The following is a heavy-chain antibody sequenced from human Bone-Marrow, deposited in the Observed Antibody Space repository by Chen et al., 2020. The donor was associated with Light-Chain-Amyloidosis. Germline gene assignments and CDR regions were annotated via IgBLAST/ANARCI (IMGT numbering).Heavy chain of an antibody. CDR2: IKNSGST. D-gene: IGHD2-21*02. CDR3: AKSLYCGGDCA. V-gene: IGHV4-34*02. Sequence: QVQLQQWGAGLLRPSETLSLTCAVYGGSFSDYYWSWIRQSPGKGLEWIGEIKNSGSTKYNPSLKSLVSMSLDTSKNQFSLKLSSVTAADTAIYYCAKSLYCGGDCAWGQGTLVTVSS. CDR1: GGSFSDYY. J-gene: IGHJ5*02.